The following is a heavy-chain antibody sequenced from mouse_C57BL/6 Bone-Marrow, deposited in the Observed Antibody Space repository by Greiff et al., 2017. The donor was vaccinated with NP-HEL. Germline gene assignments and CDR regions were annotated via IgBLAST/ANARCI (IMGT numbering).Heavy chain of an antibody. V-gene: IGHV14-4*01. CDR1: GFNIKDDY. J-gene: IGHJ4*01. CDR2: IDPENGDT. CDR3: TKHYYGSSYGYAMDY. Sequence: VQLQQSGAELVRPGASVKLSCTASGFNIKDDYMHWVKQRPEQGLEWIGWIDPENGDTEYASKFQGKATITADTSSNTAYLQLSSLTSEDTAVYYCTKHYYGSSYGYAMDYCGQGTSVTVSS. D-gene: IGHD1-1*01.